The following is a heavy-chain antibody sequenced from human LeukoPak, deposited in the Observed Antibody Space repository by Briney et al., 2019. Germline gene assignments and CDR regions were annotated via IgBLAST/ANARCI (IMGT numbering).Heavy chain of an antibody. CDR3: VKVDT. D-gene: IGHD5-18*01. V-gene: IGHV3-7*01. CDR1: GFTFTTYW. Sequence: PGESLRLSCAASGFTFTTYWMSWVRQAPGKGLEWVANIKQDGTEKYYVDSVKGRFTISRDNSKNTLYLQMDSLSAEDTAVYYCVKVDTWGQGTLVTVSS. J-gene: IGHJ4*02. CDR2: IKQDGTEK.